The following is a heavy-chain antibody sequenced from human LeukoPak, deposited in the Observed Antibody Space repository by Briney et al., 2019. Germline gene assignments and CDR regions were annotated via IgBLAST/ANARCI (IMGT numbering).Heavy chain of an antibody. Sequence: GGSLRLSCAASGFTFSSYWMSWVRQAPGKGLEWVANIKEDGSDKYYVDAVKGRLTISRDNAKNSLYLQMNSLRAEDTAVFYCARGYSSSWYWGQGTLVTVSS. CDR3: ARGYSSSWY. CDR1: GFTFSSYW. V-gene: IGHV3-7*01. CDR2: IKEDGSDK. J-gene: IGHJ4*02. D-gene: IGHD6-13*01.